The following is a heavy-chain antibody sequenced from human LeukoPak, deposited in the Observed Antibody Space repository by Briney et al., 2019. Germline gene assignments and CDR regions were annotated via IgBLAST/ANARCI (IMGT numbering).Heavy chain of an antibody. J-gene: IGHJ4*02. CDR3: ARGWGYWNLFDY. Sequence: GGSLRLSCAASGFTFSSYAMSWVRQAPGKGLEWVSAISGSGGSTYYADSVKGRFTISRDNSKNTLYLQMNSLRAEDTAVYYCARGWGYWNLFDYWGQGTLVTVSS. CDR1: GFTFSSYA. V-gene: IGHV3-23*01. CDR2: ISGSGGST. D-gene: IGHD1-1*01.